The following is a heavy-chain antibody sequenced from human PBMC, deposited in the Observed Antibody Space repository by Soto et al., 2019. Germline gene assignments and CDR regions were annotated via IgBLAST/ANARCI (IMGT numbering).Heavy chain of an antibody. V-gene: IGHV4-4*02. CDR3: ARVPHSDFWSGLYYFDY. D-gene: IGHD3-3*01. CDR1: GDSISGSQW. J-gene: IGHJ4*02. CDR2: ISHTGTT. Sequence: SETLSLTCAVSGDSISGSQWWSWVRLPPGKGLEWIGEISHTGTTNYNPSLKSRVTMSVDKPKNQFSLKLSSVTAADTAVYYCARVPHSDFWSGLYYFDYWGQGTLVTVSS.